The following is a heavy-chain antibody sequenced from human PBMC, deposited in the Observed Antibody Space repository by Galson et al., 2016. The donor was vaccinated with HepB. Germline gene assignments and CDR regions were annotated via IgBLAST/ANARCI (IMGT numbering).Heavy chain of an antibody. Sequence: SLRLSCAAGGFTFSRYAMSWVRQAPGKGLEWVSAIGGSGGSTYYADSAKGRFTISRDNSKNTLYLRMNSLRAEDTAVYYCAKMAPGHVPVPNSVEPYFDSWGRGTLVTVSS. J-gene: IGHJ4*02. D-gene: IGHD2-2*01. V-gene: IGHV3-23*01. CDR1: GFTFSRYA. CDR3: AKMAPGHVPVPNSVEPYFDS. CDR2: IGGSGGST.